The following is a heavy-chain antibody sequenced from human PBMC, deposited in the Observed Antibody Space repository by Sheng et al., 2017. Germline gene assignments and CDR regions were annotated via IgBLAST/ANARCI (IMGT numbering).Heavy chain of an antibody. CDR1: GFIFSDSA. D-gene: IGHD4-4*01. Sequence: EVLVVESGGGLVQPGWSLKLSCAASGFIFSDSAMHWVRQASGKGLEWVGHIRSKANSYGTAYAASVTGRFIISRDDSKSTAYLQMNSLRTEDTAVYYCTRGLHGDFSNYFESWGQGTLVTVSS. V-gene: IGHV3-73*02. CDR2: IRSKANSYGT. CDR3: TRGLHGDFSNYFES. J-gene: IGHJ4*02.